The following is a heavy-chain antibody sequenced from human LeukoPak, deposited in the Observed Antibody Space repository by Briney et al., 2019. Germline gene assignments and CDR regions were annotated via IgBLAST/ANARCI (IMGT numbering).Heavy chain of an antibody. CDR3: ARAGGSYSYYYYYYMDV. D-gene: IGHD1-26*01. J-gene: IGHJ6*03. CDR2: IIPIFGTA. CDR1: GGTFSSYA. Sequence: GASVKVSCKASGGTFSSYAISWVRQAPGQGLEWMGGIIPIFGTANYAQKFQGRVTITTDESTSTAYMELSSLRSEDTAVYYCARAGGSYSYYYYYYMDVWGKGTTVTVSS. V-gene: IGHV1-69*05.